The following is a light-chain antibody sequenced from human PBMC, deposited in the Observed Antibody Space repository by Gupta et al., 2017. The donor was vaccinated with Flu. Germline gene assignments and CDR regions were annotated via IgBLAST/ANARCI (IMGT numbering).Light chain of an antibody. V-gene: IGLV3-9*01. CDR3: QVWDSSTANYV. Sequence: SYELTQPLSVSVALGQTARITCGGNNIGSKNVHWYQQKPGQAPVLVIYRDSNRPSGIPERFSGSNSGNTATLTISRAQAGDEADYYCQVWDSSTANYVVGTGTKVTVL. CDR2: RDS. J-gene: IGLJ1*01. CDR1: NIGSKN.